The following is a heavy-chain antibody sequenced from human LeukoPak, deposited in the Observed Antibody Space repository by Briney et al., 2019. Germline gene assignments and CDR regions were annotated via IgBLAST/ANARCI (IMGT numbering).Heavy chain of an antibody. CDR1: GGSISSSSYY. J-gene: IGHJ4*02. V-gene: IGHV4-39*01. Sequence: PSETLSLTCTVSGGSISSSSYYWGWIRQPPGKGLEWIGSIHYSGSTYYNPSLKSRVTISVDTSKNRFSLKLSSVTAADTAVYYCASNYGDFPYFGYWGQGTLVTVSS. D-gene: IGHD4-17*01. CDR3: ASNYGDFPYFGY. CDR2: IHYSGST.